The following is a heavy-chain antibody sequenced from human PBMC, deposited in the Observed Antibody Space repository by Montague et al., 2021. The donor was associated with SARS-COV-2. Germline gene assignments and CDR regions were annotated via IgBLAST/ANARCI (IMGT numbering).Heavy chain of an antibody. D-gene: IGHD3-22*01. J-gene: IGHJ1*01. CDR3: ARGPKMGGSGYYDN. Sequence: SETLSLTCTVSGDSIGSSSYYWGWIRQPPGKGLEWIGSIYHDGNTYYNPSLKTRVSLSIDERKNQFSLKFYSVTVADTAVYSCARGPKMGGSGYYDNWGQGILVTISS. CDR1: GDSIGSSSYY. V-gene: IGHV4-39*01. CDR2: IYHDGNT.